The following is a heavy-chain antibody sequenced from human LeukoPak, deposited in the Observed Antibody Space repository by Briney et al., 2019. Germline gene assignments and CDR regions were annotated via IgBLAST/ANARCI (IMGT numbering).Heavy chain of an antibody. D-gene: IGHD5-24*01. CDR1: GGSISSYY. Sequence: PSETLSLTCTDSGGSISSYYWSWIRQPPGKGLEWMGHIYCSGSTNYNPSLKSRVTISVRTSKNQFSLKLSSVTAADTAVYYCARHGWLSVGSAAFDYRGQGTLVTVSS. V-gene: IGHV4-59*08. CDR2: IYCSGST. CDR3: ARHGWLSVGSAAFDY. J-gene: IGHJ4*02.